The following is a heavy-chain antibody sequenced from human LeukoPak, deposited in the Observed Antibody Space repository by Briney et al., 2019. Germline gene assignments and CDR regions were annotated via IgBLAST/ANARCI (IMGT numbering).Heavy chain of an antibody. CDR1: GFTLSSYW. J-gene: IGHJ6*03. CDR2: IKQDGSEK. V-gene: IGHV3-7*01. CDR3: ARAVFTVPAATHDYYMDV. D-gene: IGHD2-2*01. Sequence: GGSLRLSCAASGFTLSSYWMSWVRQAPGKGLEWVANIKQDGSEKYYVDSVKGRFTISRDNAKNSLYLQMNGLRAEDTAVYYCARAVFTVPAATHDYYMDVWGKGTTVTVSS.